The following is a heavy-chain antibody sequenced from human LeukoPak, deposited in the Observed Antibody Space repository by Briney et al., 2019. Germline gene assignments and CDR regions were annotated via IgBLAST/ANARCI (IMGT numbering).Heavy chain of an antibody. D-gene: IGHD3-10*01. CDR2: IWPNDSDT. J-gene: IGHJ4*02. Sequence: GESLKISCKTSGYSFTTYWIGWVRQMPGKDLEWIGIIWPNDSDTRHSPSFQGRVTISADKSTSTAYLQWRSLKASDTAMYYCARHDSRESGNFGFFAIDYWGQGTLVTVSS. CDR3: ARHDSRESGNFGFFAIDY. CDR1: GYSFTTYW. V-gene: IGHV5-51*01.